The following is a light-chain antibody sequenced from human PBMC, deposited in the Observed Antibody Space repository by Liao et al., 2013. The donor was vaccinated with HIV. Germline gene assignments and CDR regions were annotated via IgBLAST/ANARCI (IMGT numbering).Light chain of an antibody. CDR1: NLGDKY. CDR2: QDN. J-gene: IGLJ1*01. CDR3: QAWDSSTNYX. V-gene: IGLV3-1*01. Sequence: SYELTQPPSVSVSPGQTASISCSGDNLGDKYASWYQHKPGQSPVLVIYQDNKRPSGIPDRYAGSNSGITATLTISGTQALDEADYYCQAWDSSTNYXFGTGTQVTRP.